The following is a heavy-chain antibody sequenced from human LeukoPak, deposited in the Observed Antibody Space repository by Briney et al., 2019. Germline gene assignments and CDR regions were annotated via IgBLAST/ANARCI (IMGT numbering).Heavy chain of an antibody. CDR1: GYTFTSYY. J-gene: IGHJ5*02. CDR2: INPSGGST. D-gene: IGHD1-7*01. CDR3: ARYNWNYGARFDP. V-gene: IGHV1-46*01. Sequence: EASVKVSCKASGYTFTSYYMHWVRQAPGQGLEWMGIINPSGGSTSYAQKLQGRVTMTRDTSTSTVYMELSSLRSEDTAVYYCARYNWNYGARFDPWGQGTLVTVSS.